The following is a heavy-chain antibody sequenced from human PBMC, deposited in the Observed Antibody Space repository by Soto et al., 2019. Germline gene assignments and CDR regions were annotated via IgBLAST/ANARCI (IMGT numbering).Heavy chain of an antibody. Sequence: SVKVSCKASGGTFSSYAISWVRQAPGQGLEWMGGIIPIFGTANYAQKFQGRVTITADESTSTAYMELSSLRSEDTAVYYCARDGKSSSSGGWFDPWGQGTLATVSS. V-gene: IGHV1-69*13. J-gene: IGHJ5*02. CDR2: IIPIFGTA. CDR1: GGTFSSYA. CDR3: ARDGKSSSSGGWFDP. D-gene: IGHD6-6*01.